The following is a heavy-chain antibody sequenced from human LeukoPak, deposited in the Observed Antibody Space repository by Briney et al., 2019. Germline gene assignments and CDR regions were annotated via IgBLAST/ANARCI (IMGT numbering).Heavy chain of an antibody. D-gene: IGHD6-25*01. CDR3: ARDPGAAAGNLWS. Sequence: GGSLRLSCVVSGLSVSNNYMTWVRQAPGKGLEWVSLIFSGGGTYYADSVKGRFTISRDSSKNTLYLQMNSLRAEDTALYYCARDPGAAAGNLWSWGQGTLVTVSS. CDR1: GLSVSNNY. V-gene: IGHV3-66*01. J-gene: IGHJ5*02. CDR2: IFSGGGT.